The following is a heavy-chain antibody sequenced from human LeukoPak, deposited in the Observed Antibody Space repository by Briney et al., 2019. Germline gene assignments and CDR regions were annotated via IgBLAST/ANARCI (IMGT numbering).Heavy chain of an antibody. CDR2: IKQDGSEK. V-gene: IGHV3-7*01. CDR3: ARPSFVTGSYYPL. D-gene: IGHD1-26*01. CDR1: GFTFSSYE. Sequence: GGSLRLSCAASGFTFSSYEMSWARQAPGKGLEWVANIKQDGSEKYYVDSVKGRFTISRDNAKNSLYLQMNTLRAEDTAVYYCARPSFVTGSYYPLWGQGTLVAVSS. J-gene: IGHJ4*02.